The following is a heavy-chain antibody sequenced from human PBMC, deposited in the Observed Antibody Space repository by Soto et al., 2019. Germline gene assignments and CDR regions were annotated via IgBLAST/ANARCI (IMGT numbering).Heavy chain of an antibody. CDR1: GGSISSSNW. CDR2: IYHSGST. D-gene: IGHD3-10*01. J-gene: IGHJ6*02. Sequence: PSETLSLTCAVSGGSISSSNWWSWVRQPPGKGLEWIGEIYHSGSTNYNPSLKSRVTISVDKSKNQFSLKLSSVTAADTAAYYCRITMVRGGLLPSRRGFGGMDVWGQGTTVTVSS. CDR3: RITMVRGGLLPSRRGFGGMDV. V-gene: IGHV4-4*02.